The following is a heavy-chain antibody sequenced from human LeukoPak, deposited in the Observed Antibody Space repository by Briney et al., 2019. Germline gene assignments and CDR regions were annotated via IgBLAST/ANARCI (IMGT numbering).Heavy chain of an antibody. CDR3: ARDRVVVVAATNDAFDI. Sequence: GGSLRLSCAASGFTFSNYWMHWVRQAPGKGLVWVSRINSDGINTSYADSVKGRFTISRDNAKNSLYLQMNSLRAEDTAVYYCARDRVVVVAATNDAFDIWGQGTMVTVSS. CDR2: INSDGINT. D-gene: IGHD2-15*01. J-gene: IGHJ3*02. CDR1: GFTFSNYW. V-gene: IGHV3-74*01.